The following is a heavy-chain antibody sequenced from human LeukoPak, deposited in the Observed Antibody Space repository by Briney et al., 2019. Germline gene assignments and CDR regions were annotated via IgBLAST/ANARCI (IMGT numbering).Heavy chain of an antibody. CDR2: INADGSGT. CDR1: GFTFSSHW. CDR3: VRGALRDCSYTSCSRGNWFDP. D-gene: IGHD2-2*01. J-gene: IGHJ5*02. Sequence: GGSLRLSCAASGFTFSSHWMHWVRQPPEKGLVRVAHINADGSGTYYAASVKGRFTISRDNAKNTLYLQIDSLTAEDTAVYYCVRGALRDCSYTSCSRGNWFDPWGQGTLVTVSS. V-gene: IGHV3-74*01.